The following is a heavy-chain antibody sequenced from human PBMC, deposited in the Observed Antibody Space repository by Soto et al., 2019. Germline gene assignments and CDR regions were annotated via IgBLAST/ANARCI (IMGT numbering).Heavy chain of an antibody. CDR1: GGSISSSRYY. CDR3: ARHPSNNWFDP. CDR2: IYYSGSA. Sequence: QLQLQESGLGLVKPSETLSLTCTVSGGSISSSRYYWGWIRQPPGKGLEWIGSIYYSGSAYYIPSLKSRVTISVDTSKNQFSLKLSSVTAADTAVYYCARHPSNNWFDPWGQGTLVTVSS. J-gene: IGHJ5*02. V-gene: IGHV4-39*01. D-gene: IGHD3-3*02.